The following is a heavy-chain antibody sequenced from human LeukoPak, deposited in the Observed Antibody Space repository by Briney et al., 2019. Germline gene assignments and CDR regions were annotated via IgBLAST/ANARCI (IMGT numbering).Heavy chain of an antibody. CDR3: ARRNARIPNRLDP. CDR1: NGSISSFY. J-gene: IGHJ5*02. CDR2: IYYTGTT. Sequence: PSETLSLTCTVSNGSISSFYWTWIRQPPGKGLEWIGYIYYTGTTNYNPSLKGRVTISLDTSRKQFSLNLSSVTAADTAIYYCARRNARIPNRLDPWGQGSLVTVSS. V-gene: IGHV4-59*08. D-gene: IGHD2-21*01.